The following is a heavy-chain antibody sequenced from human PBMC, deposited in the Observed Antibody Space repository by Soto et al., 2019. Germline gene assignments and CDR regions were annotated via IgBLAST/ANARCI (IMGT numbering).Heavy chain of an antibody. Sequence: SETLSLTCTVSGGSVSSGSYYWSWIRQPPGKGLGWIGYIYYSGSTNYNPSLKSRVTISVDTSKNQFSLKLSSVTAADTAVYYCARAWRGEYYYYGMDVGGQGTTVTVSS. D-gene: IGHD3-10*01. CDR3: ARAWRGEYYYYGMDV. J-gene: IGHJ6*02. V-gene: IGHV4-61*01. CDR2: IYYSGST. CDR1: GGSVSSGSYY.